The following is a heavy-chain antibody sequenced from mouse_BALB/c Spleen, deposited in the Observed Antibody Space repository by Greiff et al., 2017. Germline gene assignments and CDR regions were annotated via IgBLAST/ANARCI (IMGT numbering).Heavy chain of an antibody. Sequence: VHLVESGPGLVAPSQSLSITCTVSGFSLTSYGVHWVRQPPGKGLEWLGVIWAGGSTNYNSALMSRLSISKDNSKSQVFLKMNSLQTDDTAMYYCARDGKYGNYGGFAYWGQGTLVTVSA. CDR3: ARDGKYGNYGGFAY. CDR2: IWAGGST. CDR1: GFSLTSYG. J-gene: IGHJ3*01. V-gene: IGHV2-9*02. D-gene: IGHD2-10*02.